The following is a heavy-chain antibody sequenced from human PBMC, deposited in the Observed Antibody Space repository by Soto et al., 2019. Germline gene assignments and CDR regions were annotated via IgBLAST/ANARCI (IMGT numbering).Heavy chain of an antibody. V-gene: IGHV4-31*03. CDR3: ASTVTRGPDY. CDR2: IYYSGST. D-gene: IGHD4-4*01. Sequence: PSETLSLTCTVSGGPISSGGYYWSWIRQHPGKGLEWIGYIYYSGSTYYNPSLKSRVTISVDTSKNQFSLKLSSVTAADTAVYYCASTVTRGPDYWGQGTLVTVSS. J-gene: IGHJ4*02. CDR1: GGPISSGGYY.